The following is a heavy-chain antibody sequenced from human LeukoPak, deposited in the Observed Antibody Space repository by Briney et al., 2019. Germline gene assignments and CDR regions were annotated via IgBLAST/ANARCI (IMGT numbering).Heavy chain of an antibody. V-gene: IGHV3-9*01. CDR2: ISWNSGSI. J-gene: IGHJ4*02. D-gene: IGHD4-17*01. CDR3: AKSFRADYGDYAPGY. CDR1: GFTFDDYA. Sequence: QTGGSLRLSCAASGFTFDDYAMHWVRQAPGKGLEWVSGISWNSGSIGYADSVKGRFTISRDNAKNSLYLQMNSLRAEDTALYYCAKSFRADYGDYAPGYWGQGTLVTVSS.